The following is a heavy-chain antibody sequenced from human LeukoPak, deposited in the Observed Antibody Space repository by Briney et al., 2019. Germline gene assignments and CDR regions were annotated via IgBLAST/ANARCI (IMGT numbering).Heavy chain of an antibody. D-gene: IGHD1-1*01. CDR1: GLTFRNYG. Sequence: GGSLRLSCAASGLTFRNYGLHWVRQAPGKGLEWVAFIRYDGSEKIYADSVKGRFTISRDNSRDTLYLQMNSLRADDTAVYYCAEDQQLEPFHYWGRGTLVAVSS. J-gene: IGHJ4*02. CDR2: IRYDGSEK. CDR3: AEDQQLEPFHY. V-gene: IGHV3-30*02.